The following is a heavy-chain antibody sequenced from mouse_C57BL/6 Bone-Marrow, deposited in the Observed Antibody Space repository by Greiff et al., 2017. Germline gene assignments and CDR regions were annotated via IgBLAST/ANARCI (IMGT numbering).Heavy chain of an antibody. CDR3: AREGFYYYGSSSFDY. V-gene: IGHV3-6*01. D-gene: IGHD1-1*01. Sequence: DVHLVESGPGLVKPSQSLSLTCSVTGYSITSGYYWNWIRQFPGNKLEWMGYISYDGSNNYNPSLKNRISITRDTSKNQFFLKLNSVTTEDTATYYCAREGFYYYGSSSFDYWGQGTTLTVSS. CDR2: ISYDGSN. J-gene: IGHJ2*01. CDR1: GYSITSGYY.